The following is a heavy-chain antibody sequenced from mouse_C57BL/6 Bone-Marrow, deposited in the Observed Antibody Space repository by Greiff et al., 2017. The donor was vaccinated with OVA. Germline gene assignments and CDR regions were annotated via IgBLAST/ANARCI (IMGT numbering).Heavy chain of an antibody. CDR2: INPSSGYT. CDR1: GYTFTSYT. J-gene: IGHJ2*01. Sequence: QVQLQQSGAELARPGASVKMSCKASGYTFTSYTMHWVKQRPGQGLELIGYINPSSGYTKYNQKFKDKATLTADKSSSTAYMQLSSLTSEDSAVYYCARSPYGNLDYWGQGTTLTVSS. V-gene: IGHV1-4*01. CDR3: ARSPYGNLDY. D-gene: IGHD2-1*01.